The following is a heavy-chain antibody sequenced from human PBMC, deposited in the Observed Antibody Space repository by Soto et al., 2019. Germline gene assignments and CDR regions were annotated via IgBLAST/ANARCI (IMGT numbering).Heavy chain of an antibody. D-gene: IGHD6-19*01. Sequence: QVQLVESGGGVVQPGRSLRLSCAASGFTFSSFGMHWVRQAPGKGLEWVAVISYDGPNKYYADSVKGQFTISRDNSKNTLNLQMNSLRAEDTAVYYCAKDTRGWFNYYYLYGMDVWGQGTTVTVSS. J-gene: IGHJ6*02. V-gene: IGHV3-30*18. CDR3: AKDTRGWFNYYYLYGMDV. CDR2: ISYDGPNK. CDR1: GFTFSSFG.